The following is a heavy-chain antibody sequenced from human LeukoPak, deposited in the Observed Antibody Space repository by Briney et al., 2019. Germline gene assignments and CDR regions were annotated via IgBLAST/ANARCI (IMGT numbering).Heavy chain of an antibody. CDR2: IYTSGST. CDR3: ARAPYDYYGSGSYYTLDY. D-gene: IGHD3-10*01. Sequence: SETLSLTCTVSGYSISTGYYWDWIRQPPGKGLEWIGRIYTSGSTNYNPSLKSRVTMSVDTSKNQFSLKLSSVTAADTAVYYCARAPYDYYGSGSYYTLDYWGQGTLVTVSS. V-gene: IGHV4-38-2*02. J-gene: IGHJ4*02. CDR1: GYSISTGYY.